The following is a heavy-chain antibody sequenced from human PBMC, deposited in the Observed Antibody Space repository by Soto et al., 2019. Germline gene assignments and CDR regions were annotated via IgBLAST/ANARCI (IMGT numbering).Heavy chain of an antibody. Sequence: QVQLVQSGAEVKKPGASVKVSCKASGYTFTSYGISWVRQAPGQGLEWMGWISAYNGNTNYAQKLQGRVTMTTDTSPSTAYMERRSLRCDDTAVYYCARGDPITMVRGVIMGPIGYWGQGTLVTVSS. V-gene: IGHV1-18*01. CDR3: ARGDPITMVRGVIMGPIGY. CDR1: GYTFTSYG. CDR2: ISAYNGNT. D-gene: IGHD3-10*01. J-gene: IGHJ4*02.